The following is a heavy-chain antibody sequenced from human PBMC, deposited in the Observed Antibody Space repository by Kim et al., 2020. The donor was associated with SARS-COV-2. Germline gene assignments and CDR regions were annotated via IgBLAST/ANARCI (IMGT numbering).Heavy chain of an antibody. CDR1: GDSLSSDY. CDR3: ASALGH. V-gene: IGHV4-4*07. D-gene: IGHD3-16*02. CDR2: IYTSGRT. J-gene: IGHJ4*02. Sequence: SETLSLTCTASGDSLSSDYWSWNRQPAGKGLEWIGRIYTSGRTNYNPSLQSRVIMSVDMYKNQFFLKLSSVIAADTAVEYCASALGHWGQGSLVTVSS.